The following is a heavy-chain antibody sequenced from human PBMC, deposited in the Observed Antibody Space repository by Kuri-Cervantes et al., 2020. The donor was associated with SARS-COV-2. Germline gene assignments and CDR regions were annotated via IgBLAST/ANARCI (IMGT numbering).Heavy chain of an antibody. CDR1: GYSISSGYY. V-gene: IGHV4-38-2*02. CDR3: ARDPSLRQPYYFDY. CDR2: IYHSGST. Sequence: ESLKISCAVSGYSISSGYYWGWIRQPPGKGLEWIGSIYHSGSTYYNPSLKSRVTISVDTSMNQFSLNLSSVTAADTAVYYCARDPSLRQPYYFDYWGQGTLVTVSS. D-gene: IGHD1-1*01. J-gene: IGHJ4*02.